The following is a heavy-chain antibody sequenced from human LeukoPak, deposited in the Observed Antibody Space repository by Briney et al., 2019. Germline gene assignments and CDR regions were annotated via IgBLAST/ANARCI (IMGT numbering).Heavy chain of an antibody. Sequence: GASVKVSCKASGFTFSNYGINWVRQAPGQGLEWMGWISGYNGNTKYAQKFQGRVTMTTDTSTSTAYTELRSLRSDDTAVYYCARDPYDFLTGHYSGSGGDCWGQGTLVTVSS. CDR1: GFTFSNYG. J-gene: IGHJ4*02. V-gene: IGHV1-18*01. CDR2: ISGYNGNT. CDR3: ARDPYDFLTGHYSGSGGDC. D-gene: IGHD3-9*01.